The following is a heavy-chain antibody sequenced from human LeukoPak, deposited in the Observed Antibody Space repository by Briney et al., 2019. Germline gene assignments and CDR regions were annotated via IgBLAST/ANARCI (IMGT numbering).Heavy chain of an antibody. V-gene: IGHV4-39*01. Sequence: SETPSLTCTVSGGSVTVSDYYWDWIRQPPGKGLEWIGSIYYSGSTYYNPSLKSRVTLFVDTSKNQFSLKLSSVTAADTSVYYCARRRGSSWYFGYWGQGTLVTVSS. CDR2: IYYSGST. D-gene: IGHD6-13*01. J-gene: IGHJ4*02. CDR3: ARRRGSSWYFGY. CDR1: GGSVTVSDYY.